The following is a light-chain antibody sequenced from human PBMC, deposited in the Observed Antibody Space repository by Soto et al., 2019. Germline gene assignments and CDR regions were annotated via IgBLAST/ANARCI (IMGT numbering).Light chain of an antibody. J-gene: IGKJ4*01. CDR2: DTS. CDR1: QGIGDT. CDR3: QPYNIRPLT. V-gene: IGKV3-15*01. Sequence: EVVMRPSPATLSVSPGAGATLSCRASQGIGDTLAWYQHKPGQTPRLLIYDTSTRATGVPTRFSGSRSGAEFTLTINSLQSEDCTVDYCQPYNIRPLTLGGGTKVDIK.